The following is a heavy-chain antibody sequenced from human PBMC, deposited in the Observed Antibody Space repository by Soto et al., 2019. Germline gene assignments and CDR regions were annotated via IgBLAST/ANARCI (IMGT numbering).Heavy chain of an antibody. J-gene: IGHJ3*02. D-gene: IGHD3-22*01. CDR1: GGTFSSYT. Sequence: SVKVSCKASGGTFSSYTISWVRRAPGQGLEWMGRIIPILGIANYAQKFQGRVTITADKSTSTAYMELSSLRSEDTAVYYCARGGYYYDSSGYPEDAFDIWGQGTMVTVSS. CDR3: ARGGYYYDSSGYPEDAFDI. V-gene: IGHV1-69*02. CDR2: IIPILGIA.